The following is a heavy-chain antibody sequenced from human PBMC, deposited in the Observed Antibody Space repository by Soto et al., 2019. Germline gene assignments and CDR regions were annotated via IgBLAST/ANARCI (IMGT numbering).Heavy chain of an antibody. V-gene: IGHV3-33*01. D-gene: IGHD3-22*01. Sequence: QVQLVESGGGVVQPGRSLRLSCAASGFTFSSYGMHWVRQAPGKGLEWVAVTWYDGSNKYYADSVKGRFTISRDSSKNRLYLRMNSLRAEDTAVYYCASLYDSSGYYYGYGMDVWGQGTTVTDS. CDR1: GFTFSSYG. CDR3: ASLYDSSGYYYGYGMDV. J-gene: IGHJ6*02. CDR2: TWYDGSNK.